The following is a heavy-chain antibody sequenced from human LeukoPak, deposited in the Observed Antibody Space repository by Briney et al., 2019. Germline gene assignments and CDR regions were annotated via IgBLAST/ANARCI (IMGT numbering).Heavy chain of an antibody. CDR2: MNPNSGNT. CDR3: ARSSRTSSSWYRQLANAFDI. Sequence: GASVKVSCKASGYTFTGYYMHWVRQAPGQGLEWMGWMNPNSGNTGYAQKFQGRVTITRNTSISTAYMELSSLRSEDTAVYYCARSSRTSSSWYRQLANAFDIWGQGTMVTVSS. V-gene: IGHV1-8*03. J-gene: IGHJ3*02. CDR1: GYTFTGYY. D-gene: IGHD6-13*01.